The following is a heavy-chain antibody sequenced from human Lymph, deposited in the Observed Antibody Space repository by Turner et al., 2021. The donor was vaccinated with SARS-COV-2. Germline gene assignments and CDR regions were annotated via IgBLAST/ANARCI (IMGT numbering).Heavy chain of an antibody. J-gene: IGHJ4*02. CDR3: ARSRDLQSMVRGVDPFDY. Sequence: QVQLVQSGAEVKKPGASVKVPCKASGYTLTGYYMHWVRQAPGQGLEWMGWIHPNSGGTNYAQKFQGRVTMTRDTSISTAYMDLSRLRSDDTAMYYCARSRDLQSMVRGVDPFDYWGQGTLVTVSS. V-gene: IGHV1-2*02. CDR1: GYTLTGYY. D-gene: IGHD3-10*01. CDR2: IHPNSGGT.